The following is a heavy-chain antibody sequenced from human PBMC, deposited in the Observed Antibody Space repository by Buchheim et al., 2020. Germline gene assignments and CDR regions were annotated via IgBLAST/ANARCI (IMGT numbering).Heavy chain of an antibody. CDR3: AKVLVTAGGMDV. D-gene: IGHD2-21*02. J-gene: IGHJ6*02. CDR1: GFTFSSYG. CDR2: ISYDGSNK. V-gene: IGHV3-30*18. Sequence: QVQLVESGGGVVQPGRSLRLSCAASGFTFSSYGMHWVRQAPGKGLEWVAVISYDGSNKYYADSVKGRFTISRDNSKNTLYLQMNSLRAEDTAVYYCAKVLVTAGGMDVWGQGTT.